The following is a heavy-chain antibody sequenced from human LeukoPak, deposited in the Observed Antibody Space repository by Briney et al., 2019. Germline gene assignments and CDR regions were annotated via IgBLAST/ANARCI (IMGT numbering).Heavy chain of an antibody. V-gene: IGHV1-18*01. CDR1: GYTFTSYG. J-gene: IGHJ4*02. CDR2: ISAYNGNA. Sequence: ASVKVSCKASGYTFTSYGISWVRQAPGQGLEWMGWISAYNGNANYAQKFQGRVTITADESTSTAYMELSSLRSEDTAVYYCASRYSSSWYMGYYFDYWGQGTLVTVSS. D-gene: IGHD6-13*01. CDR3: ASRYSSSWYMGYYFDY.